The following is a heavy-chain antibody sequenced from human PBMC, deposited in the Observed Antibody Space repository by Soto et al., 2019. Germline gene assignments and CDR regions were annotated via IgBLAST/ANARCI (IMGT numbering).Heavy chain of an antibody. CDR2: MSYDGSNK. CDR1: GFTFSRYG. D-gene: IGHD3-9*01. CDR3: VKNSYYDILTGFDYFDY. J-gene: IGHJ4*02. Sequence: GGSLRLSCTASGFTFSRYGMHWVRQAPGKGLEWVAVMSYDGSNKWYADSVKGRFNVSRDNSKNTLFLQMNSLRAEDTAVYYCVKNSYYDILTGFDYFDYWGQGAPVTVSS. V-gene: IGHV3-30*18.